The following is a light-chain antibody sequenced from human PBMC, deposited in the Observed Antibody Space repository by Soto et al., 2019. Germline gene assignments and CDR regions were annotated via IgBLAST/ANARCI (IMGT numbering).Light chain of an antibody. Sequence: QSVLTQPASVSGSPGQSITISCTGSSSDVGGYNYVSWYQQHPGKAPKILIYQVTNRPSGVSNRFSGSKSGNTASLAISGLQADDEAQYYCSSYTSSGTVVFGGGTKVTVL. V-gene: IGLV2-14*01. CDR1: SSDVGGYNY. CDR2: QVT. CDR3: SSYTSSGTVV. J-gene: IGLJ2*01.